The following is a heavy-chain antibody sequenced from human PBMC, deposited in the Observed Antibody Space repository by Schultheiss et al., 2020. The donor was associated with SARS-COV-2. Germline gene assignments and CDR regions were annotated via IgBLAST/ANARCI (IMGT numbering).Heavy chain of an antibody. CDR1: GGSISSGGYS. V-gene: IGHV4-30-2*03. CDR2: IYYSGST. CDR3: ARDQGDPSGGISYGMDV. Sequence: SETLSLTCAVSGGSISSGGYSWSWIRQPPGKGLEWIGSIYYSGSTYYSPSLKSRVTISVDTSKNQFSLKLSSVTAADTAVYYCARDQGDPSGGISYGMDVWGQGTTVTVSS. D-gene: IGHD2-15*01. J-gene: IGHJ6*02.